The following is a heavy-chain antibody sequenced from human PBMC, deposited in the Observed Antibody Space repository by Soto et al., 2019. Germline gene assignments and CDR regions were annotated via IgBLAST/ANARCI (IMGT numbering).Heavy chain of an antibody. Sequence: ASVKVSCKASGYTFTGYYMHWVRQAPGQGLEWMGWINPNSGGTNYAQKFQGWVTMTRDTSISTAYMELSRLRSDDTAVYYCARAHSDYYGLDVWGQATTVTVSS. CDR1: GYTFTGYY. CDR2: INPNSGGT. V-gene: IGHV1-2*04. CDR3: ARAHSDYYGLDV. J-gene: IGHJ6*01.